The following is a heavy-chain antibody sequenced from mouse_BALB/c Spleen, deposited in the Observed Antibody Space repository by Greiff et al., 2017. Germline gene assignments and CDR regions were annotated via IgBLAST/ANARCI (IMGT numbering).Heavy chain of an antibody. J-gene: IGHJ4*01. CDR1: GFTFSSFG. CDR3: ARLGYYGSSYAYYAMDY. D-gene: IGHD1-1*01. CDR2: ISSGSSTS. Sequence: EVKLLESGGGLVQPGGSRKLSCAASGFTFSSFGMHWVRQAPEKGLEWVAYISSGSSTSYYADTVKGRFTISRDNPKNTLFLQMTSLRSEDTAMYYCARLGYYGSSYAYYAMDYWGQGTSVTVSS. V-gene: IGHV5-17*02.